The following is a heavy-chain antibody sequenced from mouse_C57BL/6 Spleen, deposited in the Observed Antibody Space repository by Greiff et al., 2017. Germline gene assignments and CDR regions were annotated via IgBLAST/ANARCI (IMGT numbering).Heavy chain of an antibody. Sequence: DVKLVESGGGLVKPGGSLKLSCAASGFTFSSYAMSWVRQTPEKRLEWVATISDGGSYTYYPDNVKGRFTISRDNAKNNLYLQMSHLKSEDTAMYYCARDKGLRLETGYYFDYWGQGTTLTVSS. CDR2: ISDGGSYT. J-gene: IGHJ2*01. CDR1: GFTFSSYA. V-gene: IGHV5-4*01. D-gene: IGHD2-4*01. CDR3: ARDKGLRLETGYYFDY.